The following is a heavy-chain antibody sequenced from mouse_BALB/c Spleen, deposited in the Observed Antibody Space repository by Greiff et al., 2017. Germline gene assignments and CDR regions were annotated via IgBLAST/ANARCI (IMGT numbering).Heavy chain of an antibody. V-gene: IGHV2-9*02. CDR2: IWAGGST. CDR1: GFSLTSYG. J-gene: IGHJ3*01. D-gene: IGHD1-2*01. Sequence: VQGVESGPGLVAPSQSLSITCTVSGFSLTSYGVHWVRQPPGKGLEWLGVIWAGGSTNYNSALMSRLSISKDNSKSQVFLKMNSLQTDDTAMYYCARGITTATTWFAYWGQGTLVTVSA. CDR3: ARGITTATTWFAY.